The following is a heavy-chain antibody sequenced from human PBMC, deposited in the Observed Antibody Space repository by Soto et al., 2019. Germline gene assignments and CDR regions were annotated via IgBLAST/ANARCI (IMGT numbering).Heavy chain of an antibody. D-gene: IGHD6-6*01. CDR1: AITFSNFA. J-gene: IGHJ5*01. V-gene: IGHV3-23*01. Sequence: PGGSLRLSCAASAITFSNFAMTWVRQAPGKGLEWVSAISDSGAYTYYADSVKGRFTISRDNSKNTLYLQMNSLRAEDTAVYYCAKDDPIHPRIAAPYAGNWFDSWGQGTLVTVSS. CDR3: AKDDPIHPRIAAPYAGNWFDS. CDR2: ISDSGAYT.